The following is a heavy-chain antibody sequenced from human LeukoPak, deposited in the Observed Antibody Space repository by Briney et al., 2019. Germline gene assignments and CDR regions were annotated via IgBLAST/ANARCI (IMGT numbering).Heavy chain of an antibody. V-gene: IGHV4-4*02. J-gene: IGHJ5*02. D-gene: IGHD1-26*01. CDR2: IYHSGST. CDR3: ARDWKGAFDP. Sequence: SETLSLTCAVSGGSISSSNWWSWVRQPPGKGLEWIGEIYHSGSTNYNPSLKSRVTISVDTSKNQFSLKLSSVTAADTAVYYCARDWKGAFDPWGQGTLVTVSS. CDR1: GGSISSSNW.